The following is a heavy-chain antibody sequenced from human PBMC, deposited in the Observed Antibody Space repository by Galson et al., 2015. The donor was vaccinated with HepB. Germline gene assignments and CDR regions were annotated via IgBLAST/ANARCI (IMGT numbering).Heavy chain of an antibody. Sequence: SVKVSCKASGGTFSSYTISWVRQAPGQGLEWMGRIIPILGIANYAQKFQGRVTITADKSTSTAYMELSSLRSEDTAVYYCARLSAHIAAAGIFDYWGQGTLVTVSS. J-gene: IGHJ4*02. CDR1: GGTFSSYT. CDR2: IIPILGIA. V-gene: IGHV1-69*02. D-gene: IGHD6-13*01. CDR3: ARLSAHIAAAGIFDY.